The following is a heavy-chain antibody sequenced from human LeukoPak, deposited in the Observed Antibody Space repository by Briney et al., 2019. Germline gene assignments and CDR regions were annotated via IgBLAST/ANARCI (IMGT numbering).Heavy chain of an antibody. CDR1: GFTFSNCW. CDR3: ASYAASGTAGSDY. V-gene: IGHV3-7*01. J-gene: IGHJ4*02. Sequence: GGSLRLSCAASGFTFSNCWMTWVRQAPGKGLEWVANIKQDGSATYYVDSVRGRFAISRDNAENSLYLQMNSLRAEDTAVYYCASYAASGTAGSDYWGQGTLVTVS. D-gene: IGHD6-13*01. CDR2: IKQDGSAT.